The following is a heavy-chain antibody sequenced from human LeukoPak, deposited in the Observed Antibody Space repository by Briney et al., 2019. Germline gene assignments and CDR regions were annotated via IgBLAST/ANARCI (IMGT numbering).Heavy chain of an antibody. V-gene: IGHV1-2*02. CDR1: GYTFTGYY. CDR2: INPNSGGT. J-gene: IGHJ4*02. CDR3: AGGNREHYYDSSGYPRSWDY. Sequence: ASVKVSCKASGYTFTGYYMHWVRQAPGQGLEWMGWINPNSGGTNYAQKFQGRVTMTRDTSISTAYMELSRLRSDDTAVYYCAGGNREHYYDSSGYPRSWDYWGQGTMVTVSS. D-gene: IGHD3-22*01.